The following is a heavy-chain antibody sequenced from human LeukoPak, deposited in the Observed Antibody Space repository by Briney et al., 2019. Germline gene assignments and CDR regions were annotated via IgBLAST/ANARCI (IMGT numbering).Heavy chain of an antibody. D-gene: IGHD6-13*01. CDR2: INSDGSVT. CDR1: GFTFSTYW. Sequence: PGRSLRLSCAASGFTFSTYWMHWVRQAPGRGLVWVSRINSDGSVTTYADSVKGRFTISRDNAKNTLYLQMNSLRADDTAVYYCARVREAAAGFDYWGQGALVTVSS. J-gene: IGHJ4*02. CDR3: ARVREAAAGFDY. V-gene: IGHV3-74*01.